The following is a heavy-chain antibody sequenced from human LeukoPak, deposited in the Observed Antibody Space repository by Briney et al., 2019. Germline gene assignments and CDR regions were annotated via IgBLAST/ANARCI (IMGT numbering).Heavy chain of an antibody. CDR2: ISSSSSYI. D-gene: IGHD3-3*01. CDR1: GTTTSSDS. CDR3: ARPYYDFYLAAQYYYGMDV. V-gene: IGHV3-21*01. Sequence: MSGGSLKLSWAATGTTTSSDSMNWVRKAPGKGLEWVSAISSSSSYIYYADSVKGRFTISGDNANNTLYLQMNSLRAEDTAVYYCARPYYDFYLAAQYYYGMDVWGQGTAVTVSS. J-gene: IGHJ6*02.